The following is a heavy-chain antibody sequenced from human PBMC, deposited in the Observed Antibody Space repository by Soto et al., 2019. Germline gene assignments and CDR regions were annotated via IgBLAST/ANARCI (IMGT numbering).Heavy chain of an antibody. CDR1: GGSISSGGYS. CDR3: ARDQREGNWFDP. J-gene: IGHJ5*02. Sequence: QLQLQESGSGLVRPSQTLSLTCAVSGGSISSGGYSWNWIRQPPGKGLEWIGYIYHSGSTLYNPPLQNLFTRSVDKSNNQFPLKLSSVTAADTAVYYCARDQREGNWFDPWGQGTLVIVSS. CDR2: IYHSGST. V-gene: IGHV4-30-2*01.